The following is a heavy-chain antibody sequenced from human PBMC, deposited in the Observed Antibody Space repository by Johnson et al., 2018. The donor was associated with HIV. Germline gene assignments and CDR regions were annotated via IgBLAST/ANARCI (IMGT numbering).Heavy chain of an antibody. Sequence: QLVESGGGVVQPGRSLRLSCAASGFAFRTHWMVWVRQVPGKGPVWVARIYNDGSRTSYADSVKGRFTISRDNSKNTLYLQMNSLRAEDTDVYYCAKLGYSSSWDYDGVDIWGQGTMVTVSS. CDR2: IYNDGSRT. CDR3: AKLGYSSSWDYDGVDI. V-gene: IGHV3-74*02. CDR1: GFAFRTHW. D-gene: IGHD6-13*01. J-gene: IGHJ3*02.